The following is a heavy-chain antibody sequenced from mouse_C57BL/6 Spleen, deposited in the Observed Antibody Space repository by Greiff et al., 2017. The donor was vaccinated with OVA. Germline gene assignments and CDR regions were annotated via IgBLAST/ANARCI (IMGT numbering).Heavy chain of an antibody. J-gene: IGHJ3*01. D-gene: IGHD1-1*01. CDR3: ASVYYGSPWFAY. CDR2: IWTGGGT. Sequence: VKLMESGPGLVAPSQSLSITCTVSGFSLTSYAISWVRQPPGKGLEWLGVIWTGGGTNSNSALKSRLSISKDNSKSQVFLKMNSLQTDDTARYYGASVYYGSPWFAYWGQGTLVTVSA. V-gene: IGHV2-9-1*01. CDR1: GFSLTSYA.